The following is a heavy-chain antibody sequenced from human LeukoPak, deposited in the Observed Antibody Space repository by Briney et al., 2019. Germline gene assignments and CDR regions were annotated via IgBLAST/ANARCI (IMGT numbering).Heavy chain of an antibody. V-gene: IGHV3-23*01. Sequence: GGSLRLSCAASGFTFSSYAMSWVRQAPGKGLEWVSAISGSGGSTYYADSVKGRFTISRDNSKNTLYLQMNSLRAEDTAVYYCAKMGRDTYYYGSRSLYHWGQGTLVTVSS. J-gene: IGHJ4*02. CDR2: ISGSGGST. CDR1: GFTFSSYA. D-gene: IGHD3-10*01. CDR3: AKMGRDTYYYGSRSLYH.